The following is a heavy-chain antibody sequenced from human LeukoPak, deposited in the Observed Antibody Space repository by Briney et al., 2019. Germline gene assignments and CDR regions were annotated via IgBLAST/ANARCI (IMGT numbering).Heavy chain of an antibody. V-gene: IGHV3-20*01. J-gene: IGHJ6*02. CDR1: GFTFNDYG. CDR2: INWNGGST. Sequence: PAESLSLSCAASGFTFNDYGMSWVRQAPGKGLEWVSGINWNGGSTGYADSVKGRFTISRDNAKNSLYLQMNSLRAEDTASYHCARMGCSGGSCYGPGYYYGMDVWGQGTTVTVSS. D-gene: IGHD2-15*01. CDR3: ARMGCSGGSCYGPGYYYGMDV.